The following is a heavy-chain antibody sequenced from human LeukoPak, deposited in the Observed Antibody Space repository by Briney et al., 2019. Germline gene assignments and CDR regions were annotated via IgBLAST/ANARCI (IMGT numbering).Heavy chain of an antibody. Sequence: GGSLRLSCAASGFTFSSYSMNWVRQAPGKGLEWVSSISSSSYIYYADSVKGRFTISRDNAKNSLYLQMNSLRAEDTAVYYCARGWDDFWSGYYSLGDYWGQGTLVTVSS. CDR3: ARGWDDFWSGYYSLGDY. V-gene: IGHV3-21*01. CDR1: GFTFSSYS. CDR2: ISSSSYI. D-gene: IGHD3-3*01. J-gene: IGHJ4*02.